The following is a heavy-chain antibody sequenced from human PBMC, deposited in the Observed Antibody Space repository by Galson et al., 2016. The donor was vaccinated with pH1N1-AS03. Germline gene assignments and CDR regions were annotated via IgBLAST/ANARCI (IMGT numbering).Heavy chain of an antibody. Sequence: PALVKPTQTLALTCTFSGFPLSTSGVGVGWIRQAPGKALEWLAIIYWNDDIRYSPSRRNRLTITKDTSKSQVVLTMTNMDPVDTATYFCARAYYGDFADWFDPWGQGTLVTVSS. CDR1: GFPLSTSGVG. D-gene: IGHD4-17*01. CDR2: IYWNDDI. V-gene: IGHV2-5*01. CDR3: ARAYYGDFADWFDP. J-gene: IGHJ5*02.